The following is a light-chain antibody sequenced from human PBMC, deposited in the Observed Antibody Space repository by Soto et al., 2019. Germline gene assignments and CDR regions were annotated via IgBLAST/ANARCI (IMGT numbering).Light chain of an antibody. CDR2: KAS. J-gene: IGKJ5*01. CDR3: QQLNTLPFT. V-gene: IGKV1-5*03. CDR1: QSISTW. Sequence: DIQMTQSPSTLSASVGDRFTITCRASQSISTWLAWYQQKPGTAPKLRIDKASTLESGVPSRVSGRRAGTEFTLTSSGLLPEDFATYHCQQLNTLPFTFGQGTRLEIK.